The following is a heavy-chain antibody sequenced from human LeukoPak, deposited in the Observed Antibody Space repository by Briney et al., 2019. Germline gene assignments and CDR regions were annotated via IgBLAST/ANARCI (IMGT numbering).Heavy chain of an antibody. CDR1: GFTFSSYG. V-gene: IGHV3-30*02. J-gene: IGHJ4*02. Sequence: RGSLRLSCAASGFTFSSYGMHCVREAPGRGLEWGAFVRYDGSNKYCADSVKGRVTISRDNSKNTLYLQMNSLRAEDTAVYYCAKDRIAVGIDYWGQGTLVTVSS. CDR2: VRYDGSNK. CDR3: AKDRIAVGIDY. D-gene: IGHD6-19*01.